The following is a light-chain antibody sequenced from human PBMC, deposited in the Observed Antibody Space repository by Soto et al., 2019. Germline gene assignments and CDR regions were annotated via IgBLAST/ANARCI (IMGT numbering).Light chain of an antibody. V-gene: IGLV2-14*01. Sequence: QSVLTQPASVSGSPGQSLTISCTGTSSDIGGYNYVSWYQQHPGKAPKLLIFEVSNRPSGVSDRFSGSKSGNTASLSISGLQTEDEADFYCSSYTTTFTVVFGGGTQLTVL. J-gene: IGLJ2*01. CDR1: SSDIGGYNY. CDR3: SSYTTTFTVV. CDR2: EVS.